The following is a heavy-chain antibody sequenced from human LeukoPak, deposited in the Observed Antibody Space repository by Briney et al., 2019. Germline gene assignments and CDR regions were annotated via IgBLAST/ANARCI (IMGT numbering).Heavy chain of an antibody. CDR2: VSASGDST. D-gene: IGHD5-24*01. V-gene: IGHV3-23*01. CDR1: GFTFRNHA. J-gene: IGHJ4*02. Sequence: PGGSLRLSCVASGFTFRNHAMTWIRQTPEKGLDWVSTVSASGDSTYSADSVQGRFSISRDNSKNTLYLQMNSLRVEDTAVYYCAREFAFGNILRTIKRGIDYWGQGSLVTVSS. CDR3: AREFAFGNILRTIKRGIDY.